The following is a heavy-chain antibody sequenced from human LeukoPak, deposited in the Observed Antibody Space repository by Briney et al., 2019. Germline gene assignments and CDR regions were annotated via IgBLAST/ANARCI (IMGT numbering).Heavy chain of an antibody. CDR2: ISYDGSNK. CDR3: AKAHLREQWLVKWFDP. J-gene: IGHJ5*02. CDR1: GFTFSGYG. V-gene: IGHV3-30*18. Sequence: GGSLRLSCAASGFTFSGYGMHWVRQAPGKGLEWVAVISYDGSNKYYADSVKGRFTISRDNSKNTLYLQMNSLRAEDTAVYYCAKAHLREQWLVKWFDPWGQGTLVTVSS. D-gene: IGHD6-19*01.